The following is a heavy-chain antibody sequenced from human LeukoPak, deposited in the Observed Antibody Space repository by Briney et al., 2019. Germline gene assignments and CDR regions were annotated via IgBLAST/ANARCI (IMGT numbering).Heavy chain of an antibody. CDR3: ARSRIPGSYHAEYFQH. D-gene: IGHD3-16*01. CDR2: IYYSGST. V-gene: IGHV4-39*01. CDR1: GGSISSSSYY. J-gene: IGHJ1*01. Sequence: SETLSLTCTVSGGSISSSSYYWGWIRQPPGKGLEWIGSIYYSGSTYYNPSLKSRVTISVDTSKNQFSLKLSSVTAADTAVYYCARSRIPGSYHAEYFQHWGQGTLVTVSS.